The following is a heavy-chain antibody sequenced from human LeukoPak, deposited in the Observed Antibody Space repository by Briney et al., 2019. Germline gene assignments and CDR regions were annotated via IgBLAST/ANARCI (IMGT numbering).Heavy chain of an antibody. J-gene: IGHJ4*02. Sequence: SETLSLTCTVSGGSMTSYYWTWIRQAPGKGLEWIGHIYYSGGTNYNPSLKSRVAISADTSKNPFSLKLNSVTAADTAVYYCARRGYSSGWYEGYFDQWGQGTLVTVSS. CDR2: IYYSGGT. CDR1: GGSMTSYY. D-gene: IGHD6-19*01. CDR3: ARRGYSSGWYEGYFDQ. V-gene: IGHV4-59*08.